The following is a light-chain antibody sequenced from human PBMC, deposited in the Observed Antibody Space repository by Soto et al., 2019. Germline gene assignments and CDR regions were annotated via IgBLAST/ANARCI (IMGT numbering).Light chain of an antibody. J-gene: IGLJ2*01. Sequence: QSALTQPRSVSGSPGQSVTISCTGTSSDVGTYDFVSWYQQHPGKAPRLMIFDVSERPSGVPDRFSGSKSGNTASLTISGLQAEDEADYYCNSCTSGSFVLFGGGTKLTVL. CDR1: SSDVGTYDF. CDR2: DVS. CDR3: NSCTSGSFVL. V-gene: IGLV2-11*01.